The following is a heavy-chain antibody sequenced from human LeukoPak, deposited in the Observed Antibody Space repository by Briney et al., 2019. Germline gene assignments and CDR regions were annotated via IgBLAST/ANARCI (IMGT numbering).Heavy chain of an antibody. J-gene: IGHJ5*02. CDR1: GFTFSSYS. CDR2: ISSSSSYI. CDR3: AKAPSDISGYYIGWLDP. D-gene: IGHD3-22*01. Sequence: PGGSLRLSCVASGFTFSSYSMNWVRQAPGKGLEWVSSISSSSSYIYYADSVKGRFTISRDNAKNSLYLQMSTLRAEDTAVFYCAKAPSDISGYYIGWLDPWGQGALVTVSS. V-gene: IGHV3-21*04.